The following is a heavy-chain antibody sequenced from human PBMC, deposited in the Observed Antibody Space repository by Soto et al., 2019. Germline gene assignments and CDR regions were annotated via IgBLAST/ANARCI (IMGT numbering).Heavy chain of an antibody. CDR3: AKDVDYDDSSKDAFDI. D-gene: IGHD3-22*01. CDR2: ISYDGSNK. CDR1: GFTFSSYG. J-gene: IGHJ3*02. Sequence: QVPLVESGGGVVQPGRSLRLSCAASGFTFSSYGMHWVRQAPGKGLEWVAVISYDGSNKYYADSVKGRFTISRDNSKNRLYLQINSLRAEDTAVYYCAKDVDYDDSSKDAFDIWGQGTMVTVSS. V-gene: IGHV3-30*18.